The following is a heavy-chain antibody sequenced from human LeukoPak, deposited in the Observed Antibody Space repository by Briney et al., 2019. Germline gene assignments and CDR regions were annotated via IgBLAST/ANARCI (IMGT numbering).Heavy chain of an antibody. CDR2: ISSSGSTI. J-gene: IGHJ4*02. CDR1: GFTFSDYY. D-gene: IGHD1-7*01. CDR3: ARDRDWNSGFDY. V-gene: IGHV3-11*04. Sequence: GGSLRLSCAASGFTFSDYYMSWIRQAPGKGLEWVSYISSSGSTIYYGDSVKGRFTISRDNVRNSLFLQMNSLRADDTAVYYCARDRDWNSGFDYWGQGTLVTVSS.